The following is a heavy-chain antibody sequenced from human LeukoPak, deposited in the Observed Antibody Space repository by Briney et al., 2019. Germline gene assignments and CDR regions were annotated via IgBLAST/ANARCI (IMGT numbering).Heavy chain of an antibody. V-gene: IGHV3-74*01. CDR1: GFTLSSYW. CDR2: INSDGSST. CDR3: ASDPDVYYYDSSGSNT. D-gene: IGHD3-22*01. J-gene: IGHJ4*02. Sequence: GGSLRLSCAPSGFTLSSYWMHWVRQAPGKGLVWVSRINSDGSSTSYADSVKGRFTISRDNAKNTLYLQMNSLRAEDTAVYYCASDPDVYYYDSSGSNTWGQGTLVTVSS.